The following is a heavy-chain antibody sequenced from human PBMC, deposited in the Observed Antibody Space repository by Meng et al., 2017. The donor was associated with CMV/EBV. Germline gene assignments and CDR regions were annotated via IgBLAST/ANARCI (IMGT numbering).Heavy chain of an antibody. CDR3: ARDRFMVAKENCYYGMDV. V-gene: IGHV3-53*01. Sequence: GESLKISCAASGFTVSSNYMSWVRQAPGKGLEWVSVIYSGGSTYYADSVKGRFTISRDNSKNTLYLQMNSLRAEDTAVYYCARDRFMVAKENCYYGMDVWGQGTTVTVSS. CDR2: IYSGGST. D-gene: IGHD2-15*01. J-gene: IGHJ6*02. CDR1: GFTVSSNY.